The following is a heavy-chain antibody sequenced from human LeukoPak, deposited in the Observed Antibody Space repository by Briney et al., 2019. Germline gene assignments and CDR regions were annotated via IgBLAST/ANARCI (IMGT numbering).Heavy chain of an antibody. D-gene: IGHD3-16*01. Sequence: GGSLRLSCVASGFTFGKYWMSWVRQAPGKGLEWAANIKLDGSEKNYVDSVKGRFTISRDNTKNSLYLQMSNLRAEDTAVYFCARGGGLDVWGQGATVTVSS. CDR2: IKLDGSEK. CDR1: GFTFGKYW. J-gene: IGHJ6*02. V-gene: IGHV3-7*03. CDR3: ARGGGLDV.